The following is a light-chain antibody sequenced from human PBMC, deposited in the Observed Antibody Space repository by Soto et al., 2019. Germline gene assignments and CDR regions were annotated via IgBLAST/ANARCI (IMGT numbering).Light chain of an antibody. V-gene: IGKV3-20*01. CDR2: GAS. Sequence: EIVLTQSPGTLSLSPGERATLSCRASQSVSSSCLAWYQQKPGQAPRLLIYGASSRATGIPDRFSGSGSGTDFTLTISRLEPEEFAVYYCQQYDSSPVTFGQGTKVEIK. CDR3: QQYDSSPVT. J-gene: IGKJ1*01. CDR1: QSVSSSC.